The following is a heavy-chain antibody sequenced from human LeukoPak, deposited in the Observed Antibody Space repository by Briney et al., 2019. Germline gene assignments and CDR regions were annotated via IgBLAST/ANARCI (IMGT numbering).Heavy chain of an antibody. CDR3: ARGGGGGFSPDDF. J-gene: IGHJ4*02. V-gene: IGHV4-59*02. CDR1: GASVNNYY. D-gene: IGHD3/OR15-3a*01. CDR2: VYKRGST. Sequence: PSETLSLTCLVSGASVNNYYWSWIRQPPGKGPEWIADVYKRGSTNYNPSLKSRVSISVDTSKNQFSLRLNSVTAADTAVYYCARGGGGGFSPDDFWGPGTLVTVSS.